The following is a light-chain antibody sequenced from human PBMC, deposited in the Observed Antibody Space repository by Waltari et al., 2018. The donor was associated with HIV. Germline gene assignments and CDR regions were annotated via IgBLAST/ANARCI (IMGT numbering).Light chain of an antibody. CDR3: VLYMGSGIWV. J-gene: IGLJ3*02. CDR2: STN. V-gene: IGLV8-61*01. Sequence: QTVVTQEPSFSVSPGGTVTLTCGLSSGSVSTNYYPSWYQQTPGQAPRTPIFSTNTRSSGVPDRFSGSIRGNKAALTITGAQADDESDYYCVLYMGSGIWVFGGGTKLTVL. CDR1: SGSVSTNYY.